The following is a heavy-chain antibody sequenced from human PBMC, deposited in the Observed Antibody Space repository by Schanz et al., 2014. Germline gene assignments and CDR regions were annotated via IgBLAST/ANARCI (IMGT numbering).Heavy chain of an antibody. CDR3: ARSYSSGWYPYYYGMDV. J-gene: IGHJ6*02. D-gene: IGHD6-19*01. V-gene: IGHV3-30*02. CDR2: IRYDGSSK. Sequence: VQLVESGGGLVQPGGSLRLSCAASGFTFSDSWMHWVRQAPGRGLEWVAFIRYDGSSKYYADSVRGRFTISRDDSKNSLYLQMNSLRAEDTAVYYCARSYSSGWYPYYYGMDVWGQGTTVTVSS. CDR1: GFTFSDSW.